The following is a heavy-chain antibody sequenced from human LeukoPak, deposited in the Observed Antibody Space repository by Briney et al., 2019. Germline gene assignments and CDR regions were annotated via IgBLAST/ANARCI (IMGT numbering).Heavy chain of an antibody. V-gene: IGHV3-23*01. D-gene: IGHD6-13*01. Sequence: GGSLRLSCAASGFTLSTYTMNWVRQASGKGLEWVSATSSSDPGTYYANSVRGRFTISRDNSKNTLYLQLNSLRVEDAGVYYCARARGYYYYIDVWGKGTTVTVSS. J-gene: IGHJ6*03. CDR3: ARARGYYYYIDV. CDR2: TSSSDPGT. CDR1: GFTLSTYT.